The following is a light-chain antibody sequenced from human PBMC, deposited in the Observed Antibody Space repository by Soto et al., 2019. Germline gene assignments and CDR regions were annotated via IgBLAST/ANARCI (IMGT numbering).Light chain of an antibody. CDR1: QGISSY. Sequence: DIQLTQSPSFLSASVGDRVTITCRASQGISSYLAWYQQKPGKAPKLLIYAASTLQSGVPSRFSGSGSGTEFTLTIRSLQPEDFENYYGQQLNSYPLTFGEGTKVEIK. V-gene: IGKV1-9*01. CDR2: AAS. J-gene: IGKJ4*01. CDR3: QQLNSYPLT.